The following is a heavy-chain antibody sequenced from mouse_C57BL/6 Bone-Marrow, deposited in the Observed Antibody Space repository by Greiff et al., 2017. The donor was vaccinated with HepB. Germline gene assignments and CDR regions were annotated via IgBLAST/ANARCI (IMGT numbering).Heavy chain of an antibody. J-gene: IGHJ1*03. Sequence: DVHLVESGGGLVQPGGSLKLSCAASGFTFSDYYMYWVRQTPEKRLEWVAYISNGGGSTYYPDTVKGRFTISRDNAKNTLYLQMSRLKSEDTAMYYCARRYGNSWYFDVWGTGTTVTVSS. D-gene: IGHD2-1*01. CDR2: ISNGGGST. CDR3: ARRYGNSWYFDV. CDR1: GFTFSDYY. V-gene: IGHV5-12*01.